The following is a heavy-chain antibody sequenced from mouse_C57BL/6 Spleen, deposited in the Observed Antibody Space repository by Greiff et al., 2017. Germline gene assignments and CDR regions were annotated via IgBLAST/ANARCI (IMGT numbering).Heavy chain of an antibody. CDR3: ARKKGIYYDYDYDAMDY. J-gene: IGHJ4*01. Sequence: QVQLQQPGAELVRPGTSVKLSCKASGYTFTSYWMHWVKQRPGQGLEWIGVIDPSDSYTNYNQKFKGKATLTVDTSSSTAYMQLSSLTSEDSAVYYCARKKGIYYDYDYDAMDYWGQGTSVTVSS. D-gene: IGHD2-4*01. V-gene: IGHV1-59*01. CDR1: GYTFTSYW. CDR2: IDPSDSYT.